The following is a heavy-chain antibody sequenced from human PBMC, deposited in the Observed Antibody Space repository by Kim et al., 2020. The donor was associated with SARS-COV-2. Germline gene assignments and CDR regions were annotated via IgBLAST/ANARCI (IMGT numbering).Heavy chain of an antibody. V-gene: IGHV3-21*01. CDR1: GFTFSSYT. CDR3: ARNLAVYCGGDCNSGFFQH. Sequence: GGSLRLSCVASGFTFSSYTINWFRQAPGKGLEWISSISSSSTYINYADSVKGRFTISRDNAKNSLYLQMNSLRVEDTAVYYCARNLAVYCGGDCNSGFFQHWGQGTLVTVSS. D-gene: IGHD2-21*02. J-gene: IGHJ1*01. CDR2: ISSSSTYI.